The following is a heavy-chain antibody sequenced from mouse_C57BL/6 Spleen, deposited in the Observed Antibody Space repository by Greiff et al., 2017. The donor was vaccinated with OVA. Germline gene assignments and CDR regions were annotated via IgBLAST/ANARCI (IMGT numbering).Heavy chain of an antibody. V-gene: IGHV1-50*01. CDR3: ARGNYDY. Sequence: QVQLQQPGAELVKPGASVKLSCKASGYTFTSYWLQWVKQRPGQGLEWIREIDPSDSYTNYTQKFKGTATVTVDTSSSTAYMQLSSLTSEDSAVYYCARGNYDYWGQGTTLTVSS. CDR1: GYTFTSYW. CDR2: IDPSDSYT. J-gene: IGHJ2*01. D-gene: IGHD2-1*01.